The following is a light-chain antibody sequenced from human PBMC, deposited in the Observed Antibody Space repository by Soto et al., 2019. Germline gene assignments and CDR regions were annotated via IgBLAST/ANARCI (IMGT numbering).Light chain of an antibody. Sequence: EIVMTQSPATLSVYPGESATLSCRASQSVRSNLAWYQQKPGQAPRLLIYGASTRATGIPARFSGSGSGTEFTLTISGLQSEDFAVYYCHQYNMWPPLIFGGGTKVEIK. CDR3: HQYNMWPPLI. CDR2: GAS. J-gene: IGKJ4*01. V-gene: IGKV3-15*01. CDR1: QSVRSN.